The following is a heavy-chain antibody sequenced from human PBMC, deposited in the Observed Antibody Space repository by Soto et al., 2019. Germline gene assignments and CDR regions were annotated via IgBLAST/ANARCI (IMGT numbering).Heavy chain of an antibody. CDR1: GGSISSSNW. V-gene: IGHV4-4*02. CDR3: ARISREYSHNGRFYYYGMDV. CDR2: IYHSGST. D-gene: IGHD4-4*01. Sequence: PSETLSLTCVVSGGSISSSNWWSWVRQPPGKGLEWIGEIYHSGSTNHNPSFKSRVTISVDNPKKQFSLKLTSVTAADTAVYYCARISREYSHNGRFYYYGMDVWGQGTKVTVSS. J-gene: IGHJ6*02.